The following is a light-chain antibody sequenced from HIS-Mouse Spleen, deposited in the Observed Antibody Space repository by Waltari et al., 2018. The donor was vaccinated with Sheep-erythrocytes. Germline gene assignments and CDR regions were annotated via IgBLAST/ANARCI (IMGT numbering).Light chain of an antibody. CDR1: QSISSY. CDR3: QKYNSALTWT. Sequence: DIQMTQSPSSLSASVGDRVTITCRASQSISSYLNWYQQKPGKVPKLLIYAASTLQSGVPSRFSGSGSGTDFTLTISSLQPEDVATYYCQKYNSALTWTFGQGTKVEIK. J-gene: IGKJ1*01. V-gene: IGKV1-27*01. CDR2: AAS.